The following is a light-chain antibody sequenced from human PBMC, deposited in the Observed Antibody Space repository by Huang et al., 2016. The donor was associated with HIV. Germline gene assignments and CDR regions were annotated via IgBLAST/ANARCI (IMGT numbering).Light chain of an antibody. CDR1: QSVSRN. Sequence: EIVMTQSPATLSVSPGERATLSCRASQSVSRNLAWYQQNPGQAPRLLIYGASTRATGNPARFSGSGSGTEFTLTISSLQSEDFAVYYCQQYNNWPKVFTFGPGTKVDIK. V-gene: IGKV3-15*01. CDR2: GAS. J-gene: IGKJ3*01. CDR3: QQYNNWPKVFT.